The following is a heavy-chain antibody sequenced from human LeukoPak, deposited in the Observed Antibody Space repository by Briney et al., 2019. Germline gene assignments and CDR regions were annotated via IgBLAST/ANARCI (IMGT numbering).Heavy chain of an antibody. CDR1: GYTFTGYY. V-gene: IGHV1-2*02. D-gene: IGHD2-2*02. CDR2: INPNSGGT. Sequence: ASVKVSCKASGYTFTGYYMHWVRQAPGQGLEWMGWINPNSGGTNYAQKFQGRVTMTRDTSISTAYMELSRLRSDDTAVYYCASQDCSSTSCYRGTGYWGQGTLVTVPS. J-gene: IGHJ4*02. CDR3: ASQDCSSTSCYRGTGY.